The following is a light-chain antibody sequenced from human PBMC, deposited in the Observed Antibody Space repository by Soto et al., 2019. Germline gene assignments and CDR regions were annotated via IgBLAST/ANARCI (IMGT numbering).Light chain of an antibody. J-gene: IGKJ4*02. CDR3: QQYNTYSP. V-gene: IGKV1-5*03. CDR2: KAS. Sequence: DIQMTQSPSTLSASVGDRVTITCRASQSISGLLAWYQQKPGKAPKLLIYKASTLESGVPSRFSGSGSGTEFTLTISSLQPDDFATYYCQQYNTYSPFGGGTKVEIE. CDR1: QSISGL.